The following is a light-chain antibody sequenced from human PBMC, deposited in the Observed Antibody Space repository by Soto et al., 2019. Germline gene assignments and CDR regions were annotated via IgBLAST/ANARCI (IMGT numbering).Light chain of an antibody. CDR3: SSYTSSSTVV. V-gene: IGLV2-14*01. CDR2: DVS. Sequence: QSVLTQPASVSGSPGQSITISCTGTSSDVGGYNCVSWYQQHPGKVPKLMIYDVSNRPSGVSNRFSGSKSGNTASLTISGLQAEDEADYYCSSYTSSSTVVFGGGTQLTVL. CDR1: SSDVGGYNC. J-gene: IGLJ2*01.